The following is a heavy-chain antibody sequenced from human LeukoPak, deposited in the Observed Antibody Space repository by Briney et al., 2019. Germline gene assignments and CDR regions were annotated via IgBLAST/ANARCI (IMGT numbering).Heavy chain of an antibody. CDR3: ARDRSSGCGDY. J-gene: IGHJ4*02. Sequence: ASVKVSCKASGYTFTSYAMHWVRQAPGQRLEWMGWINAGNGNTKYSQKFQGRVTINRDTSASTAYMELSSLRSEDTAVYYCARDRSSGCGDYWGQGTLVTVSS. CDR2: INAGNGNT. CDR1: GYTFTSYA. D-gene: IGHD4/OR15-4a*01. V-gene: IGHV1-3*01.